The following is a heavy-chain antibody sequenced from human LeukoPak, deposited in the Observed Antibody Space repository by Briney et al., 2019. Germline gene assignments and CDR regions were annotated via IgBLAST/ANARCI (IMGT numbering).Heavy chain of an antibody. D-gene: IGHD2-2*01. CDR3: AKEAQRYCSSTRCYAGAFDV. Sequence: GGSLRLSCAASGFTFSSYGIHWVRQAPGKGLEWVTIISYDGSKIYYADSVKGRFTISRDNSKKTLYLQMNSLRPEDTAVYFCAKEAQRYCSSTRCYAGAFDVWGQGTKVTVSS. CDR1: GFTFSSYG. V-gene: IGHV3-30*18. CDR2: ISYDGSKI. J-gene: IGHJ3*01.